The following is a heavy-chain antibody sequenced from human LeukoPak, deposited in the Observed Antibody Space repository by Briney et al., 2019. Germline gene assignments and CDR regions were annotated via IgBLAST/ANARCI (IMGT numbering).Heavy chain of an antibody. D-gene: IGHD4-11*01. Sequence: SETLSLTCTVSGGSISTYYWNWIRQPPGKGLEWIGYIYYSGSTNYNPSLKSRVTISVDTSKNQFSLKLSSVTAVDTAVYYCARFRTLTTHFDYWGQGTLVTVSS. CDR2: IYYSGST. CDR3: ARFRTLTTHFDY. J-gene: IGHJ4*02. V-gene: IGHV4-59*08. CDR1: GGSISTYY.